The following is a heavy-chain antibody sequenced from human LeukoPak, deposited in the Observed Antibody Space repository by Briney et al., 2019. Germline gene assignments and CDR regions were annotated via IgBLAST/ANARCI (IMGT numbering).Heavy chain of an antibody. D-gene: IGHD3-10*01. CDR3: AKDPMVRGVISYRFDP. V-gene: IGHV3-30*02. Sequence: GGSLRLSCAACGFTFSSYGMHWVRQAPGKGLEWVAFIRYDGSNKYYADSVKGRFTISRDNSKNTLYLQMNSLRAEDTAVYYCAKDPMVRGVISYRFDPWGQGTLVTVSS. J-gene: IGHJ5*02. CDR1: GFTFSSYG. CDR2: IRYDGSNK.